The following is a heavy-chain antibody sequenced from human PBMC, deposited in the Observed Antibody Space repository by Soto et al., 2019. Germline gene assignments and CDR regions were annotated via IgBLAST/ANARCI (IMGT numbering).Heavy chain of an antibody. CDR1: GGSISSSSYY. D-gene: IGHD2-2*01. Sequence: SETLSLTCTVSGGSISSSSYYWGWIRQPPGKGLEWIGSIYYSGSTYYNPSLKSRVTISVDTSKNQFSLKLSSVTAADTAVYYCARHSHQGVEVLDYWGQGTLVTVSS. CDR3: ARHSHQGVEVLDY. J-gene: IGHJ4*02. V-gene: IGHV4-39*01. CDR2: IYYSGST.